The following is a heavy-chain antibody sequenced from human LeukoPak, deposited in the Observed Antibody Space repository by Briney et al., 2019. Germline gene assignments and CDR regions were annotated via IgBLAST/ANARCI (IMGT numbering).Heavy chain of an antibody. CDR2: ISYDGGNK. Sequence: PGRSLRLSCAASGFISSKCGMHWVRQAPGKGLERVAVISYDGGNKNYADSVKGRFTISRDNSENTLYLQMNGLRVEDTAVYYCAKGRGAYYYYAMDVWGQGTTVTVSS. V-gene: IGHV3-30*18. CDR3: AKGRGAYYYYAMDV. J-gene: IGHJ6*02. CDR1: GFISSKCG. D-gene: IGHD3-16*01.